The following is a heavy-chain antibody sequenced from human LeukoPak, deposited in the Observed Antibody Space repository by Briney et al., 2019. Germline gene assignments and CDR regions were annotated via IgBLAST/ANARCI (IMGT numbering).Heavy chain of an antibody. Sequence: GGSLRPSCAASGFTFSSYSMNWVRQAPGKGLELVSSISSSSSYIYYADSVKGRFTISRDNAKNSLYLQMNSLRAEDTAVYYCARDRGGYSYGYDYWGQGTLVTVSS. CDR1: GFTFSSYS. D-gene: IGHD5-18*01. V-gene: IGHV3-21*01. J-gene: IGHJ4*02. CDR3: ARDRGGYSYGYDY. CDR2: ISSSSSYI.